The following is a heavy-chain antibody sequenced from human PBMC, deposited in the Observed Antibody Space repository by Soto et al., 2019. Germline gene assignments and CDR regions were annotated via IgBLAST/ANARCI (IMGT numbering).Heavy chain of an antibody. J-gene: IGHJ3*02. CDR1: GGTFSSYA. D-gene: IGHD3-9*01. CDR3: ARDRILLYFDWSPDGALGI. V-gene: IGHV1-69*01. Sequence: QVQLVQSGAEVKKPASSVKVSCKASGGTFSSYAISWVRQAPGQGLEWMGGIIPIFGTANYAQKSQGRVTITADEATSTAYMELSSLRSEDTAVYYGARDRILLYFDWSPDGALGIWGQGTMVTVSS. CDR2: IIPIFGTA.